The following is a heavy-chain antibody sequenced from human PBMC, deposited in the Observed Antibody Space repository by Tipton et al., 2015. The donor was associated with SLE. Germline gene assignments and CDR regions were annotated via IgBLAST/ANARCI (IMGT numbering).Heavy chain of an antibody. V-gene: IGHV4-39*07. CDR1: GGSISSSSYY. Sequence: TLSLTCTVSGGSISSSSYYWGWIRQPPGKGLEWIGSIYYSGSTYYNPSLKSRVTISLDTSKNQFSLKLSSVTAADTAVYFCARTRYYYMDVWGKGTTVIVSS. CDR2: IYYSGST. J-gene: IGHJ6*03. CDR3: ARTRYYYMDV.